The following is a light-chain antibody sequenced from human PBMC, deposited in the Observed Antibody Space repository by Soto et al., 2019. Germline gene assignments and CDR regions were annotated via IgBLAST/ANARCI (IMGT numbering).Light chain of an antibody. CDR1: QNVYNT. J-gene: IGKJ4*01. Sequence: EIVMTQSPATLSVSPGEGATLTCKASQNVYNTLVWYQQRPGQPPRLLIYDASTRATGISARFSGSGYGTEFTLTISSLQSEVFAVYFCQQCRNWPLTFDGGTKVEIK. V-gene: IGKV3-15*01. CDR2: DAS. CDR3: QQCRNWPLT.